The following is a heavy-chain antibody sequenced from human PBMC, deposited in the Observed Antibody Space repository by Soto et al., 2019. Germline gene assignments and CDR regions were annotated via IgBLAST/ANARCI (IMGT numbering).Heavy chain of an antibody. CDR2: ISGSGGST. Sequence: GGSLRLSCAASGFSFSNYGIHWVRQAPGKGLEWVSAISGSGGSTYYADSVKGRLTISRDNSKNTLYLQMNSLRAEDTAVYYCAKFGYADGMDVWGQGTTGTVCS. D-gene: IGHD5-18*01. CDR3: AKFGYADGMDV. J-gene: IGHJ6*02. CDR1: GFSFSNYG. V-gene: IGHV3-23*01.